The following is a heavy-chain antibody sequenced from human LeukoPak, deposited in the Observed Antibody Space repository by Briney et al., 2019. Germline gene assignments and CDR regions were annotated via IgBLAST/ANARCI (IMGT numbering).Heavy chain of an antibody. CDR1: GFTFSNYA. CDR2: FTGSGGNT. Sequence: GASLRLSCAASGFTFSNYAMGWVRQAPGKGLEWVSAFTGSGGNTYYADSVKGRFTISRDNSKNTVFLQMNSLRAEDTAVYYCAKWGDYDVLTGYYVSDYWGQGTLVTVSS. CDR3: AKWGDYDVLTGYYVSDY. J-gene: IGHJ4*02. V-gene: IGHV3-23*01. D-gene: IGHD3-9*01.